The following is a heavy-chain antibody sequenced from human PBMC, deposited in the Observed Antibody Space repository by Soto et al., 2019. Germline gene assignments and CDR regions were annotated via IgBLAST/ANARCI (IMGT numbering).Heavy chain of an antibody. V-gene: IGHV1-69*13. CDR2: IIPIFGTA. CDR3: ARSPYDSSGYYFY. J-gene: IGHJ4*02. CDR1: GGTFSSYA. Sequence: SVKVSCKASGGTFSSYAISWVRQAPGQGLEWMGGIIPIFGTANYAQKFHGRVTITADESTSTAYMELSSLRSEDTAVYYCARSPYDSSGYYFYWGQGTLVTVSS. D-gene: IGHD3-22*01.